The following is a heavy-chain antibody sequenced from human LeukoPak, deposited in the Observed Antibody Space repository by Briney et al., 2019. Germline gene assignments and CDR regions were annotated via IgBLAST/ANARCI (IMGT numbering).Heavy chain of an antibody. CDR3: ARDKAHSSSRRRWFDP. D-gene: IGHD6-13*01. V-gene: IGHV4-34*01. CDR2: INHSGGT. CDR1: GGSFSGYY. Sequence: SETLSLTCAVYGGSFSGYYWSWIRQPPGKGLEWIGEINHSGGTNYNPSLKSRVTISVDTSKNQFSLKLSSVTAADTAVYYCARDKAHSSSRRRWFDPWGQGTLVTVSS. J-gene: IGHJ5*02.